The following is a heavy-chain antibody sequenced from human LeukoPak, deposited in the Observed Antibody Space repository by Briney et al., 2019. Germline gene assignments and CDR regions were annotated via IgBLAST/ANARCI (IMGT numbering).Heavy chain of an antibody. CDR3: MRILYSGAQFDY. V-gene: IGHV1-69*05. J-gene: IGHJ4*02. D-gene: IGHD1-26*01. CDR1: GGTFSSHA. CDR2: IIHIFGTA. Sequence: SVKVSCKASGGTFSSHAISWVRQAPGQGIEWMGRIIHIFGTANYAQKFQGRDTITTDDPTSTAHMELNSVRCEDTPVHYVMRILYSGAQFDYWGQGTLVTVSS.